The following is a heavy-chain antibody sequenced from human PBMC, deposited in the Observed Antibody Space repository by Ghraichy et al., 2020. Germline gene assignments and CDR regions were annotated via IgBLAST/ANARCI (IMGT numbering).Heavy chain of an antibody. Sequence: GGSLRLSCAASGFTFSTYAMSWVRQAPGKGLEWVSLIPFSGGDTYYADSVKGRFTVSRDNSKNTLFLQMDSLRAEDTAVYYCARERGRYCSSTSCYEGLDYWGQGALVTVSS. V-gene: IGHV3-23*01. CDR3: ARERGRYCSSTSCYEGLDY. D-gene: IGHD2-2*01. J-gene: IGHJ4*02. CDR2: IPFSGGDT. CDR1: GFTFSTYA.